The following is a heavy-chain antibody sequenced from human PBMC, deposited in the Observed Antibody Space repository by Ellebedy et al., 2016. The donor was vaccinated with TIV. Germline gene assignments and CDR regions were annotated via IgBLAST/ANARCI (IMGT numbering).Heavy chain of an antibody. Sequence: GGSLRLSXAASGFTFSSYAMHWVRQAPGKGLEWVAVILYDGNNKYYADSVKGRFTISRDNSKNTLYLQMNSLRTEDTAVYYCARVKESYGSGSYSDYWGQGTVVTVSS. D-gene: IGHD3-10*01. J-gene: IGHJ4*02. CDR1: GFTFSSYA. CDR3: ARVKESYGSGSYSDY. CDR2: ILYDGNNK. V-gene: IGHV3-30-3*01.